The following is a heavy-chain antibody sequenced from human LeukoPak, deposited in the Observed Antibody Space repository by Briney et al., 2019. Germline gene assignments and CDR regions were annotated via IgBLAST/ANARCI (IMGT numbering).Heavy chain of an antibody. D-gene: IGHD6-13*01. CDR3: ARGGIAAAAEGAFDI. Sequence: PSETLSLTCTVSGGSISSYYWSWIRQPAGKGLEWIGRIYTSGSTNYNPSPKSRVTMSVDTSKNQFSLKLSSVTAADTAVYYCARGGIAAAAEGAFDIWGQGTMVTVSS. V-gene: IGHV4-4*07. CDR1: GGSISSYY. J-gene: IGHJ3*02. CDR2: IYTSGST.